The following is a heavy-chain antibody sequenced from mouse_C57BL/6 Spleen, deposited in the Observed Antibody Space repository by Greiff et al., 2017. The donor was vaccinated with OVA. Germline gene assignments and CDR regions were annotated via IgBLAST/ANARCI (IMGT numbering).Heavy chain of an antibody. CDR1: GFSLTSYG. Sequence: VQLQESGPGLVQPSQSLSITCTVSGFSLTSYGVHWVRQSPGKGLEWLGVIWSGGSTDYNAAFISRLSISKDNSKSQVFFKMNNLQADDTAIYYCAREGNWYFDVWGTGTTVTVSS. CDR2: IWSGGST. J-gene: IGHJ1*03. CDR3: AREGNWYFDV. V-gene: IGHV2-2*01.